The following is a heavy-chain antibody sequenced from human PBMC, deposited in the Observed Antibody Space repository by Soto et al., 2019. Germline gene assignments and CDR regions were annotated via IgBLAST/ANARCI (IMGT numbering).Heavy chain of an antibody. J-gene: IGHJ4*02. CDR3: ARRFEQWLVFDY. Sequence: EVQLVESGGGLVQPGGSLRLSCAASGFTFSSYNMNWVRQAPGKGLEWVSYISSSSTTMYYADSVKGRFTISRDNAKNSLYLQMNSLRAEDTAVHYCARRFEQWLVFDYWGQGALVTVSS. D-gene: IGHD6-19*01. CDR1: GFTFSSYN. V-gene: IGHV3-48*01. CDR2: ISSSSTTM.